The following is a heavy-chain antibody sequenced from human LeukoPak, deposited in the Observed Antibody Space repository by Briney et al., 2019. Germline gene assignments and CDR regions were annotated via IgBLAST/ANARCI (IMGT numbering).Heavy chain of an antibody. CDR3: ARDKNPTVFDY. V-gene: IGHV1-2*02. J-gene: IGHJ4*02. CDR2: INPNSGDT. CDR1: GYTFTGYY. Sequence: ASVKVSCKASGYTFTGYYLHWGRQAPGQGLEWMGCINPNSGDTNYAQKFQGRVTMTRDTSLSTAYMELSSLRSDDTAVYYCARDKNPTVFDYWGQGSLLTVSS.